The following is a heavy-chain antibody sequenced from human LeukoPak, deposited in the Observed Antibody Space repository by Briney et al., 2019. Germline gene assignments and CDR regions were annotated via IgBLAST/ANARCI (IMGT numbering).Heavy chain of an antibody. CDR3: AKDACVGDCNFHFDY. CDR1: GFTFSDYY. D-gene: IGHD2-21*02. J-gene: IGHJ4*02. V-gene: IGHV3-23*01. CDR2: ISGSGGST. Sequence: PGGSLRLSCAASGFTFSDYYMSWIRQAPGKGLEWVSTISGSGGSTYYANSVKGRFTISRDNSKNTLYLQMSSLRAEDSAVYYCAKDACVGDCNFHFDYWGQGTLVPVSS.